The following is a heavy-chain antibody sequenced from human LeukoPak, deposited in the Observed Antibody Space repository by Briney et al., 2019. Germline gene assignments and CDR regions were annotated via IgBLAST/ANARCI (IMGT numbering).Heavy chain of an antibody. V-gene: IGHV1-46*01. CDR1: GYTFTSYY. D-gene: IGHD5-12*01. Sequence: GASVKVSCKASGYTFTSYYMHWVRQAPGQGLEWMGIINPSGGSTSYAQKFQGRVTMTRDTSTSTAYMELSSLRSEDTAVYYCARPYSGYDFGNWGQGTLVTVSS. J-gene: IGHJ4*02. CDR2: INPSGGST. CDR3: ARPYSGYDFGN.